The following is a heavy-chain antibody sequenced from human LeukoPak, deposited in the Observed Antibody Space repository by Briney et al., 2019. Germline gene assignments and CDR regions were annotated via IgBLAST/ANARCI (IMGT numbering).Heavy chain of an antibody. CDR2: VNRDGSET. J-gene: IGHJ6*02. CDR1: GFALSSHW. V-gene: IGHV3-7*03. CDR3: ARNNGMDV. Sequence: GRSLRLSCAASGFALSSHWMTWVRQVPGRGPEWVANVNRDGSETYYLDSVKGRFTISKDNAKNSLYLQMDSLRAEDTALYHCARNNGMDVWGQGTTVIVSS.